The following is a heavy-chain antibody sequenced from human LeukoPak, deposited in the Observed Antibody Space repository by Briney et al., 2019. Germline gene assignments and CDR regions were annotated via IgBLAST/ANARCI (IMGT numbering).Heavy chain of an antibody. CDR3: ARPGVGFDY. CDR2: INSDGTIT. V-gene: IGHV3-74*01. J-gene: IGHJ4*02. Sequence: QTGGSLRLSCAASGFTFTSYWMHWVRQAPGKGLVWLSRINSDGTITSYADSLEGRFTISRDNAKNTVYLQMNSLRAEDTAVYYCARPGVGFDYWGQGALVTVSS. CDR1: GFTFTSYW.